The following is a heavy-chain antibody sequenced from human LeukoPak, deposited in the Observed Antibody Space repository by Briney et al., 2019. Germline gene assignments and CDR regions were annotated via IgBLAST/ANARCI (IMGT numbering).Heavy chain of an antibody. D-gene: IGHD6-6*01. CDR1: GFTFDDYG. CDR3: ARGGKSIAARRSDY. CDR2: INWNGGST. Sequence: AGGSLRLSCAASGFTFDDYGMSWVRQAPGKGLEWVSGINWNGGSTGYADSVKGRFTISRDNAKNSLYLQMNSLRAEDTAVYYCARGGKSIAARRSDYWGQGTLVTVSS. J-gene: IGHJ4*02. V-gene: IGHV3-20*04.